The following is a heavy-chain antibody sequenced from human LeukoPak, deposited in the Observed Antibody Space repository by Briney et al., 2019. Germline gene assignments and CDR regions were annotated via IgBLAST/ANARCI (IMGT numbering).Heavy chain of an antibody. CDR1: GYTFTGYY. J-gene: IGHJ4*02. D-gene: IGHD4-17*01. CDR2: INPNSGGT. Sequence: GASVKVSCKASGYTFTGYYMHWVRRAPGQGLEWMGWINPNSGGTNYAQKFQGWVTMTRDTSISTAYMELSRLRSDDTAVYYCAREAFHGDYDYWGQGTLVTVSS. CDR3: AREAFHGDYDY. V-gene: IGHV1-2*04.